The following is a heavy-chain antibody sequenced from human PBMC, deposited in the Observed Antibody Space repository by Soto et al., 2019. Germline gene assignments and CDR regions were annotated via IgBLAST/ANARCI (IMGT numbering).Heavy chain of an antibody. CDR1: GYTSADFG. D-gene: IGHD6-6*01. J-gene: IGHJ5*01. V-gene: IGHV1-18*04. CDR2: VSGNNGAS. Sequence: ASVKVSCKASGYTSADFGISWVRQAPGQGLEWMGWVSGNNGASNPAPKVQGRITMTLDTSTGVSYMALRSLRSDDTAIYYCVRDQKYFRVYCNWFDSWRQLTLFTVPP. CDR3: VRDQKYFRVYCNWFDS.